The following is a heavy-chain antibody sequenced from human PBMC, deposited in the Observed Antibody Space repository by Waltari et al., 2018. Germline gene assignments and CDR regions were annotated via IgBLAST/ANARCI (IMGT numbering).Heavy chain of an antibody. D-gene: IGHD3-10*01. CDR2: MNPNGGNT. Sequence: QVQLVQSGAEVKKPGASVKVSCKASGYTFTSYDINWVRQATGQGLEWMGWMNPNGGNTGYAQKFQGRVTITRNTSISTAYMELSSLRSEDTAVYYCARSASDNYYGSGSYYEPRDYWGQGTLVTVSS. CDR1: GYTFTSYD. V-gene: IGHV1-8*03. J-gene: IGHJ4*02. CDR3: ARSASDNYYGSGSYYEPRDY.